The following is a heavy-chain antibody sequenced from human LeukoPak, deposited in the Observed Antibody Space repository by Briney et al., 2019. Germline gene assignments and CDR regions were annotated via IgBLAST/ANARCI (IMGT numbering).Heavy chain of an antibody. CDR1: GFTFSSYW. CDR3: ARDRASSWHNWFDP. Sequence: GGFLRLSCAASGFTFSSYWMHWVRQAPGKGLVWVSRINSDGSSTSYADSVKGRFTISRDNAKNTLYLQMNSLRAEDTAVYYCARDRASSWHNWFDPWGQGTLVTVSS. J-gene: IGHJ5*02. D-gene: IGHD6-13*01. V-gene: IGHV3-74*01. CDR2: INSDGSST.